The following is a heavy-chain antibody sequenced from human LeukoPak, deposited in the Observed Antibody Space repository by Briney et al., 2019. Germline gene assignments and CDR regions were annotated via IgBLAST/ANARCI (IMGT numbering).Heavy chain of an antibody. CDR1: GGSISSGSYY. V-gene: IGHV4-61*02. CDR3: ARDRGDYDPYYYYYYMDV. CDR2: IYTSGST. D-gene: IGHD4-17*01. J-gene: IGHJ6*03. Sequence: SETLSLTCTVSGGSISSGSYYWSWIRQPAGRGLEWIGRIYTSGSTNYNPSLKSRVTISVDTSKNQFSLKLSSVTAADTAVYYCARDRGDYDPYYYYYYMDVWGKGTTVTIS.